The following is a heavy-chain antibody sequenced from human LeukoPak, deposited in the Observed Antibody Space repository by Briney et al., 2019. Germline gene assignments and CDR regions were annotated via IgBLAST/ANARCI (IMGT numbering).Heavy chain of an antibody. J-gene: IGHJ6*03. CDR3: ASEFGSYYYYYMDV. Sequence: PGGSLRLSCAASGFTFSSYWMSWVRQAPGKGLEWVANIKQDGSEKYYVDSVKGRFTISRDNAKNSLYLQMNSLRAEDTAVYYCASEFGSYYYYYMDVWGKGTTVTVS. D-gene: IGHD3-16*01. CDR1: GFTFSSYW. V-gene: IGHV3-7*01. CDR2: IKQDGSEK.